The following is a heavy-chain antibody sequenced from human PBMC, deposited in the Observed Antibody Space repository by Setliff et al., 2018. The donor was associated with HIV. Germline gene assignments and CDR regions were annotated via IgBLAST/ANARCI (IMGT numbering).Heavy chain of an antibody. CDR2: IYSGSSSA. D-gene: IGHD4-17*01. CDR3: ARLSPPDDYGDLGGVDY. J-gene: IGHJ4*02. CDR1: GITFINAA. V-gene: IGHV3-23*03. Sequence: GGSLRLSCVTSGITFINAAMAWVRQAPGKGPEWISFIYSGSSSAVFADSVKGRFTISRHNAENSLFLQMDSLRAEDTAVYYCARLSPPDDYGDLGGVDYWGQGTLVTVSS.